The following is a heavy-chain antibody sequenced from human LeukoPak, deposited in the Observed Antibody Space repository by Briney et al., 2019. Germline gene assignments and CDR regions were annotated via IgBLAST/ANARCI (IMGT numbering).Heavy chain of an antibody. J-gene: IGHJ2*01. CDR2: ISGSGGST. D-gene: IGHD4-17*01. CDR3: AKDSYPVTLWYFDL. Sequence: GGSLRLSCAASGFTFSSYGMSWVRQAPGKGLEWVSAISGSGGSTYYADSVKGRFTISRDNSKNTLYLQMNSLRAEDTAVYYCAKDSYPVTLWYFDLWGRGTLVTVSS. V-gene: IGHV3-23*01. CDR1: GFTFSSYG.